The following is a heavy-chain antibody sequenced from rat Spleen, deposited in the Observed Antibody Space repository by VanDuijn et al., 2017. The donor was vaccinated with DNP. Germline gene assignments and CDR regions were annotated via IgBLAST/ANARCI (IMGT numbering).Heavy chain of an antibody. CDR2: IWGYGTT. CDR1: GFSLTRNS. V-gene: IGHV2-1*01. D-gene: IGHD4-3*01. Sequence: QVQLKESGPGLVQPSQTLSLTCTVSGFSLTRNSVHWVRQPPGKGLEWVGAIWGYGTTDYDSTLRSRLSISRDTSRSQVFLNMNSLQTEDTAMYFCARFIAGYYFDYWGQGVMVTVSS. CDR3: ARFIAGYYFDY. J-gene: IGHJ2*01.